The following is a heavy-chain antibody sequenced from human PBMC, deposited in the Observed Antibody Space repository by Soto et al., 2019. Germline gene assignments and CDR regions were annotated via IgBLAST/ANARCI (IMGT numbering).Heavy chain of an antibody. CDR2: LNPNGGST. D-gene: IGHD6-13*01. J-gene: IGHJ4*02. V-gene: IGHV1-46*01. CDR1: GYTFTNSY. CDR3: ARNLAAGDY. Sequence: QVQLVQSGAEVKKPGASVKVSCKASGYTFTNSYIHWVRQAPGPGLAWRTLLNPNGGSTNYAQNCQRRVLVTRDTSTSTVYMELTSLTAEDTAVYYCARNLAAGDYWGQGTLVTVPS.